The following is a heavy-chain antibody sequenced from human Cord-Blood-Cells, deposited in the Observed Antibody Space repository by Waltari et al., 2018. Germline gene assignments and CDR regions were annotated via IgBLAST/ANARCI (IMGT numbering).Heavy chain of an antibody. V-gene: IGHV3-74*01. CDR1: GFTFSSYW. J-gene: IGHJ6*03. CDR2: INSDGSST. Sequence: EVQLVESGGGLVQPGGSLRLSCAASGFTFSSYWMHWVRPAPGKGLVWVSRINSDGSSTSYADSVKGRFTISRDNAKNTLYLQMNSLRAEDTAVYYCARDSAAGYYYYMDVWGKGTTVTVSS. CDR3: ARDSAAGYYYYMDV. D-gene: IGHD6-13*01.